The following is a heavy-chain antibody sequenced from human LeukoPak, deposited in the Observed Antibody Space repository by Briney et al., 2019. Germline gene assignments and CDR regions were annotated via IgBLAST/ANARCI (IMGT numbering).Heavy chain of an antibody. CDR1: GFTFSSYW. D-gene: IGHD3-22*01. Sequence: PGGSLRLSCAASGFTFSSYWMSWVRQAPGKGLEWVANIKQDGSEKYYVDSVKGRFTISRDNAKNSLYLQMNSLRAEDTAVYYCARVPGRITMIAGPAYYFDYWGQGTLVTVSS. V-gene: IGHV3-7*01. CDR2: IKQDGSEK. CDR3: ARVPGRITMIAGPAYYFDY. J-gene: IGHJ4*02.